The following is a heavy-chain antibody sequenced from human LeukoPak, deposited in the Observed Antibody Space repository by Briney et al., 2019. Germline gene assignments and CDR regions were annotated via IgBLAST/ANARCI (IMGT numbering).Heavy chain of an antibody. CDR2: IYTSGST. V-gene: IGHV4-61*02. CDR1: GGSISSGSYY. J-gene: IGHJ4*02. D-gene: IGHD4-11*01. CDR3: AMYSNYFDY. Sequence: SQTLSLTCTVSGGSISSGSYYWSWIRQPAGKGLEWIGRIYTSGSTNYNPSLKSRVTISVDTSKNQFPLKLSSVTAADTAVYYCAMYSNYFDYWGQGTLVTVSS.